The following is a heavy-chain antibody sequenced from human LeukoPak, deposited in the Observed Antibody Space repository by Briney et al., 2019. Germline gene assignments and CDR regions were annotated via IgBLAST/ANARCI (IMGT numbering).Heavy chain of an antibody. CDR1: GYTFTGYY. D-gene: IGHD6-13*01. V-gene: IGHV1-2*02. CDR3: ARGGDSRIWGNKVAFEI. Sequence: AAVWVSCKASGYTFTGYYMRCVCAAPGQGRGWRGSTTTNSGGTNYAEKFQGRVTMTRDTSISTAYMELSRLRSADTAVYYCARGGDSRIWGNKVAFEIWGQGTMVPVS. CDR2: TTTNSGGT. J-gene: IGHJ3*02.